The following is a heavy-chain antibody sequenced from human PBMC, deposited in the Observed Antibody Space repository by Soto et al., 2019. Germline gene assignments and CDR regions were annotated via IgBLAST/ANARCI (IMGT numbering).Heavy chain of an antibody. CDR1: GYTFTGYY. J-gene: IGHJ4*02. CDR3: ARSSYGLYRLDY. CDR2: INPNSGGT. D-gene: IGHD5-18*01. Sequence: ASVKVSCKASGYTFTGYYMHWVRQAPGQGLEWMGWINPNSGGTNYAQKFQGRVTMTRDTSISTAYMELSRLRSDDTAVYYCARSSYGLYRLDYWGQGTLVTVSS. V-gene: IGHV1-2*02.